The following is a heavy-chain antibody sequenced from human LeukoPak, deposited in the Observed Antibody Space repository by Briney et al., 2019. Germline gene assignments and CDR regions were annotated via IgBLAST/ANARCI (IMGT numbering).Heavy chain of an antibody. J-gene: IGHJ4*02. CDR3: ARDLRGPENLFDY. Sequence: ASVKVSCKASGYTFTSYDINWVRQATGQGLEWMGWMNPNSGNTGYAQKFQGRVTMTTDTSTSTAYMELRSLRSDDTAVYYCARDLRGPENLFDYWGQGTLVTVSS. V-gene: IGHV1-8*02. CDR1: GYTFTSYD. CDR2: MNPNSGNT.